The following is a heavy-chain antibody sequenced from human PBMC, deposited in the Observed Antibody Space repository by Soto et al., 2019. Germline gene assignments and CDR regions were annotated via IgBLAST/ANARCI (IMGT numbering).Heavy chain of an antibody. D-gene: IGHD2-8*01. CDR1: GSYITSGDYH. V-gene: IGHV4-30-4*01. Sequence: PSETLSLTCSVSGSYITSGDYHWTWIRQAPGKGLEWIGYISHSETTYYGPALKNRIIISSDFSMNQFSLRLNSVTAADTAVYFCAGFGVGDRDDKWGQGTLVTVSS. CDR3: AGFGVGDRDDK. CDR2: ISHSETT. J-gene: IGHJ4*02.